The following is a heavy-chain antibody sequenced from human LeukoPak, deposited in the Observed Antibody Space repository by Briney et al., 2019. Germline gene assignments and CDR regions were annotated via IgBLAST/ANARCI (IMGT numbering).Heavy chain of an antibody. Sequence: GASVKVSCKVSGYSLTELPMHWVRQAPGKGLEWMGGFDPEDGETIYAQTLQGRVAMTEDTSTDTAYMELSRLRSDDTAVYYCARDDSGSYKWGQGTLVTVSS. D-gene: IGHD1-26*01. CDR1: GYSLTELP. V-gene: IGHV1-24*01. CDR2: FDPEDGET. CDR3: ARDDSGSYK. J-gene: IGHJ4*02.